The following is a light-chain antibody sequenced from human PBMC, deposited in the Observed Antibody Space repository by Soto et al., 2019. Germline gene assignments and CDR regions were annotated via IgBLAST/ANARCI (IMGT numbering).Light chain of an antibody. CDR2: DAS. CDR3: VLYEGAPSNWT. Sequence: EIVLTQSPGTLSLSPGERGTLSCRTSQNVNSRYLAWYQHKPGQAPRLLIYDASRRATGVADRFSGSASGTDFTRICSRLEPEDFAVYYCVLYEGAPSNWTFGQGTKV. V-gene: IGKV3-20*01. CDR1: QNVNSRY. J-gene: IGKJ1*01.